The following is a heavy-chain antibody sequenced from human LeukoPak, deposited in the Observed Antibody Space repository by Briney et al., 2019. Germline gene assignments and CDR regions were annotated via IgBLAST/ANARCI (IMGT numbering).Heavy chain of an antibody. V-gene: IGHV3-30-3*01. CDR2: ISYDGSNK. CDR3: ARDYYGGGVVTIFGVGTLDAFDI. D-gene: IGHD3-3*01. CDR1: GFTFSSYA. J-gene: IGHJ3*02. Sequence: GGSLRLSCAASGFTFSSYAMHWVRQAPGKGLEWVAVISYDGSNKYYADSVKGRFTISRDNSKNTLYLQMNSLRAEDTAVYYCARDYYGGGVVTIFGVGTLDAFDIWGQGTMVTVSS.